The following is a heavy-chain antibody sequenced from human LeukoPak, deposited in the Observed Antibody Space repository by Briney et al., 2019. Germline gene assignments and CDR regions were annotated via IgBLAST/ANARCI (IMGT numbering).Heavy chain of an antibody. CDR1: GGSIRSSSYY. Sequence: KTSETLSLTCTVSGGSIRSSSYYWGWIRQPPGKGLEWIGSIYYSGSTYYNPSLKSRVTISVDTSKNQFSLKLSSVTAADTAVYYCARQPSSWYWIFGYFDYWGQGTLVTVSS. D-gene: IGHD6-13*01. CDR2: IYYSGST. V-gene: IGHV4-39*01. CDR3: ARQPSSWYWIFGYFDY. J-gene: IGHJ4*02.